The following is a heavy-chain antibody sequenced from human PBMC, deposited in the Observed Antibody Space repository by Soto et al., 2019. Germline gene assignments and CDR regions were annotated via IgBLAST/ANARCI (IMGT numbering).Heavy chain of an antibody. J-gene: IGHJ6*03. CDR2: ISWNSGSI. CDR3: AKSGTIFGVVIMDYYYYMDV. D-gene: IGHD3-3*01. CDR1: GFTFDDYA. Sequence: GGSLRLSCAASGFTFDDYAMHWVRQAPGKGLEWVSGISWNSGSIGYADSVKGRFTISRDNAKNSLYLQMNSLRAEDTALYYSAKSGTIFGVVIMDYYYYMDVWGKGTTVTVSS. V-gene: IGHV3-9*01.